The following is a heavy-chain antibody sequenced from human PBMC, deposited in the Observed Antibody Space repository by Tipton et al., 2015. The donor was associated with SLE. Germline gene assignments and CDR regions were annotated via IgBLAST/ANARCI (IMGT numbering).Heavy chain of an antibody. D-gene: IGHD2-8*01. Sequence: SLRLSCAASGFTFSDYYMSWLRQAPGKGLEWVSYISSSGSTIYYADSVKGRFTISRDNAKNSLYLQMNSLRAEDTAVYYCARLIHAVDAFDIWGQGTMVTVSS. V-gene: IGHV3-11*01. CDR2: ISSSGSTI. CDR3: ARLIHAVDAFDI. CDR1: GFTFSDYY. J-gene: IGHJ3*02.